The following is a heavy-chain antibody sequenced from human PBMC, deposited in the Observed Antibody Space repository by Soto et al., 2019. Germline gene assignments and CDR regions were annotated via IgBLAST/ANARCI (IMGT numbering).Heavy chain of an antibody. D-gene: IGHD2-2*02. CDR3: TSDYTLASYRFDY. CDR1: GVSISSGDYS. J-gene: IGHJ4*02. Sequence: QLQLQESVSGLVTPSQTLSLTCAVSGVSISSGDYSWSWIRQTPGKGLEWIGYIYHDGRTLYNPSLKRRVTIALDRSKNQFSLKLTSMTSADTAVYYRTSDYTLASYRFDYWGQGTLVTVSS. V-gene: IGHV4-30-2*01. CDR2: IYHDGRT.